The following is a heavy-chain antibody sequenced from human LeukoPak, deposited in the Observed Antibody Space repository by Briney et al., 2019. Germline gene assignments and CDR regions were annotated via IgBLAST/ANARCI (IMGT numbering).Heavy chain of an antibody. V-gene: IGHV3-64D*06. Sequence: GGSLRLSCSASGFTFSSYAMHWVRQAPGKGLEYVSAISSNGGSTYYADSVKGRFTISRDNSKNTLYLQMSSPRAEDTAVYYCVKGGRAVAGKGRFSFDYWGQGTLVTVSS. CDR3: VKGGRAVAGKGRFSFDY. CDR2: ISSNGGST. D-gene: IGHD6-19*01. CDR1: GFTFSSYA. J-gene: IGHJ4*02.